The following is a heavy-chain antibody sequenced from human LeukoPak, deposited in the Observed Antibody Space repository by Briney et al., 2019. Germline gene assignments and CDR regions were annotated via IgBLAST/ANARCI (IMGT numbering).Heavy chain of an antibody. CDR2: IYYSGST. Sequence: SETLSLTCTVSGGSISSSSYYWGWIRQPPGKGLEWIGSIYYSGSTYYNPSLKSRVTIPVDTSKNQFSLKLSSVTAADTAVYYCARVAGVATITNYFDYWGQGTLVTVSS. D-gene: IGHD5-12*01. CDR3: ARVAGVATITNYFDY. J-gene: IGHJ4*02. V-gene: IGHV4-39*07. CDR1: GGSISSSSYY.